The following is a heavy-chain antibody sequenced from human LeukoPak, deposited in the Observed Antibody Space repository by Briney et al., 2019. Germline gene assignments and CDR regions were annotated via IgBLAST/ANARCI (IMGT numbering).Heavy chain of an antibody. J-gene: IGHJ4*02. V-gene: IGHV4-38-2*02. CDR2: IYHSGST. D-gene: IGHD3-22*01. CDR3: ARQGSGYYYPYYFDY. CDR1: GYSISSGYY. Sequence: SETLSLTCTVSGYSISSGYYWGWIRQPPGKGLEWIGSIYHSGSTYYNPSLKSRVTISVDTSKNQFSLKLSSVTAADTAVYYCARQGSGYYYPYYFDYWGQGTLVTVFS.